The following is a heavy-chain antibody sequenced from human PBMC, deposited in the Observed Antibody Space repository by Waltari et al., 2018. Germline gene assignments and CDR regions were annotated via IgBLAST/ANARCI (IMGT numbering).Heavy chain of an antibody. J-gene: IGHJ4*02. CDR3: ARDDVDSSAFGGF. CDR2: ISGYNGDA. D-gene: IGHD3-16*01. V-gene: IGHV1-18*01. Sequence: QLVQSGAEVKKPGASVKVSCRGSGYIFSNDGVTWVRQAPGQGLEWMGWISGYNGDAKYEEKFEGRVTMTRDTSTSTAYMEIRGLRSDDTAVYFCARDDVDSSAFGGFWGQGTQVTVSS. CDR1: GYIFSNDG.